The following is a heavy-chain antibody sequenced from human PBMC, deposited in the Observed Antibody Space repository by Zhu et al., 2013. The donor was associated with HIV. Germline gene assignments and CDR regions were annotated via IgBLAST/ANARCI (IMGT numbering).Heavy chain of an antibody. CDR1: GYTFTSYY. CDR3: ARDSVVAAAGSGYFDY. Sequence: QVQLVQSGAEVKKPGASVKVSCKASGYTFTSYYMHWVRQAPGQGLEWMGIINPSGGSTSYAQKFQGRVTMTRDTSTSTVYMELSSLRSEDTAVYYCARDSVVAAAGSGYFDYVGQGTLVTVSS. J-gene: IGHJ4*02. V-gene: IGHV1-46*01. D-gene: IGHD6-13*01. CDR2: INPSGGST.